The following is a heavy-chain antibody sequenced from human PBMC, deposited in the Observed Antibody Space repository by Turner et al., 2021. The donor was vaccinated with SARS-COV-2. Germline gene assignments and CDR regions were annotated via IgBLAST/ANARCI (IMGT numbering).Heavy chain of an antibody. Sequence: EVQLVESGGGLVQPGGSLRLSCAASGFTFSSYSMNWVRQAPGKGLELVSYISSSSSTIYYADSVKGRFTISRDNAKNSLYLQMNSLRAEDTAVYYCARDLGSIAVANWGQGTLVTVSS. CDR3: ARDLGSIAVAN. CDR2: ISSSSSTI. CDR1: GFTFSSYS. J-gene: IGHJ4*02. D-gene: IGHD6-19*01. V-gene: IGHV3-48*01.